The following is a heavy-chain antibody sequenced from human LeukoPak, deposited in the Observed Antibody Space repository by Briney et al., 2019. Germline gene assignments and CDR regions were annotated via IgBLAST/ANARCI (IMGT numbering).Heavy chain of an antibody. CDR3: ARDLSHGPDWYYFLDV. CDR2: INLTSCST. CDR1: GFTFDDYS. D-gene: IGHD3-10*01. Sequence: GGSLRLSCAASGFTFDDYSMSWVRQAPGKGLEGVSGINLTSCSTAYPASSNAPSPISTDNPKNSVYLQMNRLPAQDTAVYYCARDLSHGPDWYYFLDVWGKGTAVAVSS. J-gene: IGHJ6*03. V-gene: IGHV3-20*04.